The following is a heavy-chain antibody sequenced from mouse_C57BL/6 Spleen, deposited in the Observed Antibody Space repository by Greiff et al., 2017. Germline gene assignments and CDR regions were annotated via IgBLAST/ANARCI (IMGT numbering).Heavy chain of an antibody. Sequence: QVQLKESGPGLVQPSQSLSITCTVSGFSLTSYGVHWVRQSPGKGLEWLGVIWSGGSTDYNAALLARLSISKDNSKSHVFFKMNSLQADDTAIYYCAINSNFYAMDYWGQGTSVTVSS. CDR2: IWSGGST. CDR1: GFSLTSYG. CDR3: AINSNFYAMDY. V-gene: IGHV2-2*01. D-gene: IGHD2-5*01. J-gene: IGHJ4*01.